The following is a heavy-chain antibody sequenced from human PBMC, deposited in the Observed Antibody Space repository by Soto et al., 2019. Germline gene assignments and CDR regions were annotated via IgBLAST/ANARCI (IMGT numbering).Heavy chain of an antibody. J-gene: IGHJ6*03. CDR1: GGSISSYY. CDR3: ARLWFGGPNYYYMDV. CDR2: IYYSGST. Sequence: KTSETLSLTCTVSGGSISSYYWGWIRQPPGKGLEWIGYIYYSGSTNYNPSPKSRVTISVDTSKNQFSLKLSSVTAADTAVYYCARLWFGGPNYYYMDVWGKGTTVTVSS. V-gene: IGHV4-59*08. D-gene: IGHD3-10*01.